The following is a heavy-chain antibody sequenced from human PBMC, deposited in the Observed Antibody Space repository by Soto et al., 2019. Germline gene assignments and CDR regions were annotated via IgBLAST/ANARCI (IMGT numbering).Heavy chain of an antibody. CDR2: IYPGDSDI. J-gene: IGHJ4*02. V-gene: IGHV5-51*01. CDR1: GYTFSNYW. CDR3: ARLTGTIHPVFDL. D-gene: IGHD1-7*01. Sequence: PGESLQISCKGSGYTFSNYWIGCVPQMPGKGLEWMAIIYPGDSDIKYSPSFKGQVTISADKSISTTYLQWGNLKASDTAIYYCARLTGTIHPVFDLWGKGALVTVSS.